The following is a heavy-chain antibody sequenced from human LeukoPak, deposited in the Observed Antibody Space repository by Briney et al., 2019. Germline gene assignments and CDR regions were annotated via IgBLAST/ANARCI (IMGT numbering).Heavy chain of an antibody. CDR3: ASGGDYYDSSGYYY. CDR2: IYYSGST. Sequence: LETLSLTCTVSGGSISSYYWSWIRQPPGKGLEWIGYIYYSGSTNYNPSLKSRVTISVDTSKNQFSLKLSSVTAADTAVYYCASGGDYYDSSGYYYWGQGTLVTVSS. V-gene: IGHV4-59*12. J-gene: IGHJ4*02. D-gene: IGHD3-22*01. CDR1: GGSISSYY.